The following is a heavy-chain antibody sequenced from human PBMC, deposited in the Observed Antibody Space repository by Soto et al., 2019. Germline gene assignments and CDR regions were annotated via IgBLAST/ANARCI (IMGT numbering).Heavy chain of an antibody. CDR2: IYYSGST. J-gene: IGHJ6*02. Sequence: NPSETLSLTCTVSGGSISSGGYYWSWIRQHPGKGLEWIGYIYYSGSTYYNPSLKSRVTISVDTSKNQFSLKLSSVTAADTAVYYCARSPWIQLWFDYYGMDVWGQGTTVTVSS. CDR3: ARSPWIQLWFDYYGMDV. D-gene: IGHD5-18*01. V-gene: IGHV4-31*03. CDR1: GGSISSGGYY.